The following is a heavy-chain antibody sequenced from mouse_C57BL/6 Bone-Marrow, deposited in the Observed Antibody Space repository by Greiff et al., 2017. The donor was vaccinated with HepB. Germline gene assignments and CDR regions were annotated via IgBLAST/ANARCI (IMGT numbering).Heavy chain of an antibody. J-gene: IGHJ4*01. CDR1: GYTFTDYE. V-gene: IGHV1-15*01. CDR3: TTNYYGSSPYYYAMDY. Sequence: QVQLQQSGAELVRPGASVTLSCKASGYTFTDYEMHWVKQTPVHGLEWIGAIDPETGGTAYNQKFKGKAILTADKPSSTAYMELRSLTSEDSAVYYCTTNYYGSSPYYYAMDYWGQGTSVTVSS. D-gene: IGHD1-1*01. CDR2: IDPETGGT.